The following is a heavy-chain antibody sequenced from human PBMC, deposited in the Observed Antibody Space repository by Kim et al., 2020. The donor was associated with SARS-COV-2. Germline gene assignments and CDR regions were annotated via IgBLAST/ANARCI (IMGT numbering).Heavy chain of an antibody. Sequence: GGSLRLSCAASGFTFSSYAMNWVRQAPGKGLEWVSIISADGSGTYYADSVKGRFTISRDNSKNTLYLQMNSLSAEDTALYYCAKNLWAVPSRMRVSLDVWGQGTTVTASS. CDR3: AKNLWAVPSRMRVSLDV. J-gene: IGHJ6*02. V-gene: IGHV3-23*01. CDR1: GFTFSSYA. CDR2: ISADGSGT. D-gene: IGHD2-2*01.